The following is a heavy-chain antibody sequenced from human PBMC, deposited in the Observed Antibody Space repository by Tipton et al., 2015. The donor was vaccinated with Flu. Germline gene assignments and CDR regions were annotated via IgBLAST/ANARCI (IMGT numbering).Heavy chain of an antibody. CDR3: ARGHDRTPRGWYFDL. D-gene: IGHD3-22*01. J-gene: IGHJ2*01. V-gene: IGHV4-59*12. CDR2: IYYSGST. CDR1: GGSISSYH. Sequence: TLSLTCTVSGGSISSYHWSWIRRPPGKGLEWIGYIYYSGSTNYNPSLKSRVTISVDTSKNQFSLKLSSVTAADTAVYYCARGHDRTPRGWYFDLWGRGTLVTVSS.